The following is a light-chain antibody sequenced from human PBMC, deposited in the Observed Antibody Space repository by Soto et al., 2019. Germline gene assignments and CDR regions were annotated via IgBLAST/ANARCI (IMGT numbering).Light chain of an antibody. V-gene: IGLV2-23*02. CDR1: SSDVGSYNL. J-gene: IGLJ2*01. CDR2: GVS. Sequence: QSVLTQPASVSGSPGQSITISCTGTSSDVGSYNLVSWYQQHPGKAPKLMIYGVSKRPSGVSNRFSGSKSGNTASLTISGLQAEDEADYYCCSYAGSSTFRVFGGGTKVTVL. CDR3: CSYAGSSTFRV.